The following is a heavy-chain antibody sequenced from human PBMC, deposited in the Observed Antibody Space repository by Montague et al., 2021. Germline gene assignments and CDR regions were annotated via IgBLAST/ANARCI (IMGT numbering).Heavy chain of an antibody. CDR2: LSNGGST. CDR1: GDSINAYS. J-gene: IGHJ4*02. Sequence: SETLSLTCTVFGDSINAYSWSWIRQPAGKGQEWIGRLSNGGSTNSNPSLKSRVSMSVDTSKNQFSLKLSSVTAADTAVYFCARRLGIRAPFDYWGQGTLVTVSS. D-gene: IGHD7-27*01. CDR3: ARRLGIRAPFDY. V-gene: IGHV4-4*07.